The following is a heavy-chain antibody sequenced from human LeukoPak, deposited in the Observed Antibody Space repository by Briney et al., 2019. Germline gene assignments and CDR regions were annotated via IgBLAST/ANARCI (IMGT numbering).Heavy chain of an antibody. CDR1: GFTFSSYA. J-gene: IGHJ4*02. Sequence: GGSLRLSCAASGFTFSSYAMSWVRRAPGKGLEWVSAISGSGGSTYYADSVKGRFTISRDNSKNTLYLQMNSLRAEDTAVYYCAKEGGPLWFGESYFDYWGQGTLVTVSS. V-gene: IGHV3-23*01. CDR2: ISGSGGST. D-gene: IGHD3-10*01. CDR3: AKEGGPLWFGESYFDY.